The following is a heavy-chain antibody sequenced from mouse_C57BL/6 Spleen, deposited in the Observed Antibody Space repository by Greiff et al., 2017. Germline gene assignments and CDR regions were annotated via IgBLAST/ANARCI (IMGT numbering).Heavy chain of an antibody. Sequence: QVQLQQSGAELVKPGASVKISCKASGYAFSSYWMNWVKQRPGKGLEWIGQIYPGDGDTNYNGKFKGKATLTADKSSSTAYMQLSSLTSEDSAVYFCARFYYSASSLRGGDYWGEGTTLTVSP. D-gene: IGHD1-1*01. CDR2: IYPGDGDT. CDR3: ARFYYSASSLRGGDY. V-gene: IGHV1-80*01. J-gene: IGHJ2*01. CDR1: GYAFSSYW.